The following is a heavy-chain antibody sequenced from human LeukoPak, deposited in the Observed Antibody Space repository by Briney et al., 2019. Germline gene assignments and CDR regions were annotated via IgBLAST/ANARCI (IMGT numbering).Heavy chain of an antibody. D-gene: IGHD4-23*01. J-gene: IGHJ4*02. Sequence: GGSLRLSCAASGFTFSSYSMNWLRQTPGKGLEWVSSISSRSSYIYYGDSAKGRFTISRDNAKSSLFLQMNSLRAEDTAIYYCARDDFGGDFDFWGQGTLVTVSS. V-gene: IGHV3-21*01. CDR2: ISSRSSYI. CDR3: ARDDFGGDFDF. CDR1: GFTFSSYS.